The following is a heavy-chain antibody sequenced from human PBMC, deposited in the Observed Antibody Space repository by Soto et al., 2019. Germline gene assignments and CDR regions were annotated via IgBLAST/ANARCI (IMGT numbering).Heavy chain of an antibody. CDR3: ARAFDDSSGYYGGLGY. Sequence: QVQLQESGPGLVKPSQTLSLTCTVSGASISSGDYYWSWIRQPPGKGLEWIGYIYYTGSTYYNPSLKSRVTISVDTSKNQLSLKLSSVTAADTAGYYCARAFDDSSGYYGGLGYWGQGTLVTVSS. D-gene: IGHD3-22*01. J-gene: IGHJ4*02. CDR1: GASISSGDYY. CDR2: IYYTGST. V-gene: IGHV4-30-4*01.